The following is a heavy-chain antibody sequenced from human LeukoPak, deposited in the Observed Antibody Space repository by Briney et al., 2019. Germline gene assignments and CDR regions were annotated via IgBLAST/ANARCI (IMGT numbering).Heavy chain of an antibody. CDR2: IYYSGST. CDR1: GGSISSGDYY. V-gene: IGHV4-30-4*01. J-gene: IGHJ6*02. D-gene: IGHD3-9*01. CDR3: ARVSRYFDWSYQNYYGMDV. Sequence: SETLSLTCTVSGGSISSGDYYWSWIRQPPGKGLEWIGYIYYSGSTYYNPSLKSRVTISVDTSKNQFSLKLSSVTAADTAVYYCARVSRYFDWSYQNYYGMDVWGQGTTVTVSS.